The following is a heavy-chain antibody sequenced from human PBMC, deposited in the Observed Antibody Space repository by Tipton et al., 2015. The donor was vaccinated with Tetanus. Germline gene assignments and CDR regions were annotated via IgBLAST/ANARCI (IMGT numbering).Heavy chain of an antibody. CDR2: IYVTGAI. D-gene: IGHD3-22*01. CDR1: GGSISNYY. CDR3: AREDVYYHDGSGFYAFDI. J-gene: IGHJ3*02. V-gene: IGHV4-4*07. Sequence: TLSLTCSVSGGSISNYYWNWIRQPAGKGLEWIGRIYVTGAINYSPALQSRVTMSVDTAKNQFPLRLSSVTAADAAMYYCAREDVYYHDGSGFYAFDIWGRGTMVAVSS.